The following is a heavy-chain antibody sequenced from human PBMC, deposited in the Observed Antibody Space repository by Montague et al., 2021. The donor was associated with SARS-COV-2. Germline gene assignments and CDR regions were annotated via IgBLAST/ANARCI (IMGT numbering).Heavy chain of an antibody. D-gene: IGHD3-22*01. CDR3: ARATRSIVVLNWFDP. CDR2: VYYSGST. Sequence: TLSLTCNVSGGSINTTGYYWGWIRQSPGKGLEWIGYVYYSGSTYFNPSLKSRVTISVDTSKNQFSLKLSSVTAADTAVYHCARATRSIVVLNWFDPWGQGTLVTVSS. J-gene: IGHJ5*02. V-gene: IGHV4-31*03. CDR1: GGSINTTGYY.